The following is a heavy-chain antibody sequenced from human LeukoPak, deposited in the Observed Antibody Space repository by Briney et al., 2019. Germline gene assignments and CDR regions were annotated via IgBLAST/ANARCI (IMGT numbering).Heavy chain of an antibody. Sequence: GGSLRLSCAASGFTFDDYGMSWVRQAPGKGLEWVSGINWNGGSTGYADSVKGRFTISRDNAKNSLYLQMNSLRAEDTALYYCARGIVVVITTDAFDIWGQGTMVTVSS. CDR1: GFTFDDYG. V-gene: IGHV3-20*04. J-gene: IGHJ3*02. CDR3: ARGIVVVITTDAFDI. D-gene: IGHD3-22*01. CDR2: INWNGGST.